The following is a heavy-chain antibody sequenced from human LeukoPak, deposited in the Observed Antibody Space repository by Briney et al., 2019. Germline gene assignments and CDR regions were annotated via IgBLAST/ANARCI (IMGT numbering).Heavy chain of an antibody. D-gene: IGHD2-15*01. CDR3: ARDNSGGSTWWFDP. J-gene: IGHJ5*02. CDR1: GGSFSGYY. CDR2: INHSGST. V-gene: IGHV4-34*01. Sequence: SETLSLTCAVYGGSFSGYYWSWIRQPPGKGLEWIGEINHSGSTNYNPSLKSRVTISVDTSKNQFSLKLSSVTAEDTAVYYCARDNSGGSTWWFDPWGQGTLVTVSS.